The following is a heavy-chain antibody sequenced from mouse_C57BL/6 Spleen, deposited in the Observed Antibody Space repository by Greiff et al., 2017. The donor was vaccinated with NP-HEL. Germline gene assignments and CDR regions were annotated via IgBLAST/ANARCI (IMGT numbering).Heavy chain of an antibody. Sequence: VQLQQSGPELVKPGASVKIPCKASGYTFTDYNMDWVKQSHGKSLEWIGDINPNNGGTIYNQKFKGKATLTVDKSSSTAYMELRSLTSEDTADYYGARGDSHYYGSSFFDYWGQGTTLTVSS. D-gene: IGHD1-1*01. CDR3: ARGDSHYYGSSFFDY. J-gene: IGHJ2*01. CDR1: GYTFTDYN. V-gene: IGHV1-18*01. CDR2: INPNNGGT.